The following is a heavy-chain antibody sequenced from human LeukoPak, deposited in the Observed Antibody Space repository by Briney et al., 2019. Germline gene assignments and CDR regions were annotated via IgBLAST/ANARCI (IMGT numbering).Heavy chain of an antibody. Sequence: SQTLSLTCTVSGGSISSGGYYWSWVRQHPGKGLEWIGYIYYSGSTYYNPSLKSRVTISVDTSKNQFSLKLSSVTAADTAVYYCARAHHPPMGDIVVVPAATRPTGYYMDVWGKGTTVTVSS. CDR2: IYYSGST. CDR1: GGSISSGGYY. D-gene: IGHD2-2*01. CDR3: ARAHHPPMGDIVVVPAATRPTGYYMDV. V-gene: IGHV4-31*03. J-gene: IGHJ6*03.